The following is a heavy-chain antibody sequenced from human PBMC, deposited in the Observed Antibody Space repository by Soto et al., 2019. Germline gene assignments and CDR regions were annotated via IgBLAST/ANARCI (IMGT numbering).Heavy chain of an antibody. CDR3: ARERRGGEYYYYYYGMDV. CDR1: GFTFSSYW. Sequence: GGSLRLSCAASGFTFSSYWMSWVRQAPGKGLEWVANIKQDGSEKYYVDSVKGRFTISRDNAKNSLYLQMNSLRAVDTAVYYLARERRGGEYYYYYYGMDVWGQGTTVTVSS. V-gene: IGHV3-7*05. J-gene: IGHJ6*02. D-gene: IGHD3-16*01. CDR2: IKQDGSEK.